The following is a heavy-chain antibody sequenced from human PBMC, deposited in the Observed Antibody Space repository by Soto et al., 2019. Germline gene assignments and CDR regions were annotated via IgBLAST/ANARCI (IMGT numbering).Heavy chain of an antibody. CDR3: ARETYYDCWIGAYDGMDV. CDR1: GFTFSSYA. Sequence: QVQLVESGGGVVQPGRSLRLSCAASGFTFSSYAMHWVRQAPGKGLEWVAVISYDGSNKYYADSVKGRFTISRDNSKNTLYLQMNSLRAEDTAVYYCARETYYDCWIGAYDGMDVWGQGPTVSVYS. V-gene: IGHV3-30-3*01. D-gene: IGHD3-3*01. CDR2: ISYDGSNK. J-gene: IGHJ6*02.